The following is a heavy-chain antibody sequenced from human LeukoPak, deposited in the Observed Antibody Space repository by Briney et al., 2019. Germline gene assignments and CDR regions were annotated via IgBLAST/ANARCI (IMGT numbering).Heavy chain of an antibody. Sequence: ASVKVSCKASGYTFTGYYMHWVRQAPGQGLEWMGWISAYNGNTNYAQKFQGRVTMTRNTSISTAYMELSSLRSEDTAVYYCARGAGFYYYYYGMDVWGQGTTVTVSS. CDR1: GYTFTGYY. D-gene: IGHD3-10*01. CDR2: ISAYNGNT. J-gene: IGHJ6*02. CDR3: ARGAGFYYYYYGMDV. V-gene: IGHV1-8*02.